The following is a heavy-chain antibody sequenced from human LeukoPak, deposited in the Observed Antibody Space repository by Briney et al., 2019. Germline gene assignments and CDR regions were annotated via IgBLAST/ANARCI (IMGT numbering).Heavy chain of an antibody. CDR3: ARVGEYGSGSYLLH. D-gene: IGHD3-10*01. Sequence: ASVKVSCKASGYTFSGYYMHWVRQAPGQGLEWMGWINPNSGGTNYAQKFQGRVTMTRDTSISTAYMELSRLTSDDTAVYYCARVGEYGSGSYLLHWGQGTLVTVSS. J-gene: IGHJ4*02. CDR1: GYTFSGYY. CDR2: INPNSGGT. V-gene: IGHV1-2*02.